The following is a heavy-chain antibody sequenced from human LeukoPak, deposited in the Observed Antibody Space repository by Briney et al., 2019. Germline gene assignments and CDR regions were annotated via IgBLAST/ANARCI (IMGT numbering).Heavy chain of an antibody. CDR3: AKLPLAMVRGVDIDC. CDR1: GFTFSSYG. V-gene: IGHV3-23*01. J-gene: IGHJ4*02. Sequence: HSGGSLRLSCAASGFTFSSYGMSWVRQAPGKGLEWVSAITGSGGSTYYADSVKGRFTISRDNSKNTLYLQMNSLRAEDTAVYYCAKLPLAMVRGVDIDCWGQGTLVTVSS. CDR2: ITGSGGST. D-gene: IGHD3-10*01.